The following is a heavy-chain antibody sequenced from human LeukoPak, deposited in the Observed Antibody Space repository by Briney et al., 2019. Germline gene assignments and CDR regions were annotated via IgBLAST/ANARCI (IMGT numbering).Heavy chain of an antibody. Sequence: GGSLRLSCAASGFTFSSYAMSWVRQAPGKGLEWVSAISGSGGSTYYADSVKGRFTISRDNSKNTLYLQMNSLRAEDTAVYYCAKGYSSGWYGQYFQHWGQGTLVTVSS. D-gene: IGHD6-19*01. V-gene: IGHV3-23*01. CDR3: AKGYSSGWYGQYFQH. J-gene: IGHJ1*01. CDR1: GFTFSSYA. CDR2: ISGSGGST.